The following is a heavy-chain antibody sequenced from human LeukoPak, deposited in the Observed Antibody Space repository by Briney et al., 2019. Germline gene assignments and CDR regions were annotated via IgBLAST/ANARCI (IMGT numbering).Heavy chain of an antibody. D-gene: IGHD2-2*01. J-gene: IGHJ3*02. CDR3: ARSVGDIVVVPAAQGSAFDI. Sequence: ASATVSCKASGYTFTVQYMHWVRQAPGQGLEWIGLIKPNSGATSYAQQYQGRVTMTRDTSINTAYMELSRLRSDDTAVYYCARSVGDIVVVPAAQGSAFDIWGQGTMVTVSS. CDR1: GYTFTVQY. V-gene: IGHV1-2*02. CDR2: IKPNSGAT.